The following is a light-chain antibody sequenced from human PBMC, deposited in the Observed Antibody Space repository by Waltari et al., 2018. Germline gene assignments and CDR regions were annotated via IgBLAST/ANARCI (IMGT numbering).Light chain of an antibody. CDR2: AAS. CDR1: HSIYVN. V-gene: IGKV1-6*01. CDR3: HHYYDYPCT. Sequence: IQMTQSPSALSASVGDRVTISCRASHSIYVNLAWYQQKPGKAPKLLIYAASSLQSGIPSRFSGSGAGTDFSLTISSLQPEDSAAYFCHHYYDYPCTFGPGTKVGSK. J-gene: IGKJ2*02.